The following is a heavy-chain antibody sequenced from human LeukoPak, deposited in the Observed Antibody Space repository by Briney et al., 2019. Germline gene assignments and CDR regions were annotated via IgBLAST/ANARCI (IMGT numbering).Heavy chain of an antibody. CDR1: GFTFSSYW. V-gene: IGHV3-7*01. CDR3: ARVPRRRFLEWLYFDY. J-gene: IGHJ4*02. CDR2: IKQDGSEK. D-gene: IGHD3-3*01. Sequence: GGSLRLSFAASGFTFSSYWMSWVRQAPGKGREWLANIKQDGSEKYYVDSVKGRFTISRDNAKNSLYLQMNSLRAEDTAVYYCARVPRRRFLEWLYFDYWGQGTLVTVSS.